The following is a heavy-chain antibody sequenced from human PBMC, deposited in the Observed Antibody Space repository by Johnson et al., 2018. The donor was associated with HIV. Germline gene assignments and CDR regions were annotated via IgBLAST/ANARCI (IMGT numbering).Heavy chain of an antibody. Sequence: VQLVESGGGLVKPGGSLRLSCAASGFTFSNTWMRWVRQAPGKGLEWVGRIKSKTDGGTTDYAAPVKGRFTISRDDSKNTLYLQMNSLKTEDTAVYYCTTEITMIVVVITTYAFDIWGQGTMVTVSS. J-gene: IGHJ3*02. CDR1: GFTFSNTW. CDR2: IKSKTDGGTT. V-gene: IGHV3-15*01. D-gene: IGHD3-22*01. CDR3: TTEITMIVVVITTYAFDI.